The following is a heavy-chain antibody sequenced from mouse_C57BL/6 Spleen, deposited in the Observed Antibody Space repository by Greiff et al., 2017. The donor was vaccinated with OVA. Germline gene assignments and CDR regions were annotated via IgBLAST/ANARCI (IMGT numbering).Heavy chain of an antibody. J-gene: IGHJ2*01. D-gene: IGHD2-9*01. V-gene: IGHV3-6*01. CDR3: ARGGSYYGSYYFDY. Sequence: DVQLQESGPGLVKPSQSLSLTCSVTGYSITSGYYWNWIRQFPGNKLEWMGYISYDGSNNYNPSLKNRISITRDTSKNQFFLKLNSVTTEDTATYYGARGGSYYGSYYFDYWGQGTTLTVSS. CDR2: ISYDGSN. CDR1: GYSITSGYY.